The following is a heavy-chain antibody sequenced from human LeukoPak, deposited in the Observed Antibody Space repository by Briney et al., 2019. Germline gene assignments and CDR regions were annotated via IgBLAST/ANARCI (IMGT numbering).Heavy chain of an antibody. Sequence: PGGSLRLSCAASGFTFNSYWMSWVRQPPGKGLEWVANIKQDGSEEYYVDSVKGRFTISRDNAKNSLYLQMNSLRAEDTAVYYCAPSSNAPGNYWGQGTLVTVSS. CDR3: APSSNAPGNY. CDR1: GFTFNSYW. V-gene: IGHV3-7*01. D-gene: IGHD2-2*01. CDR2: IKQDGSEE. J-gene: IGHJ4*02.